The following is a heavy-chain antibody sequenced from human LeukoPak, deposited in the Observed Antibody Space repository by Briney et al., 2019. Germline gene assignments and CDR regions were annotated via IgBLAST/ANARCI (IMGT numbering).Heavy chain of an antibody. V-gene: IGHV1-18*01. J-gene: IGHJ6*02. CDR3: ARDRPIPYYYYYGMDV. CDR2: ISAYNGNT. CDR1: GYTFTSYG. Sequence: GASVKVSCKASGYTFTSYGISWVRQAPGQGLEWMGWISAYNGNTNYAQKLQGRVTMTTDTSTSTAYMELRSLRSDDTAVYYCARDRPIPYYYYYGMDVWGQGTTVTVSS. D-gene: IGHD2-2*02.